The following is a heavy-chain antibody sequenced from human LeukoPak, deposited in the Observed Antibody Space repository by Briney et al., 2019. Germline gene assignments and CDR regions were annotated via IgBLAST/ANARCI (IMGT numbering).Heavy chain of an antibody. CDR2: IYYSGST. D-gene: IGHD2-2*01. Sequence: PSETLSLTCTVSGGSISSGDYYWSWIRQPPGKGLEWIGYIYYSGSTYYNPSLKSRVTISVDTSKNQFSLKLSSVTAADTAVYYCAASSTSRYYFDYWGQGTLVTVSS. V-gene: IGHV4-30-4*08. CDR3: AASSTSRYYFDY. J-gene: IGHJ4*02. CDR1: GGSISSGDYY.